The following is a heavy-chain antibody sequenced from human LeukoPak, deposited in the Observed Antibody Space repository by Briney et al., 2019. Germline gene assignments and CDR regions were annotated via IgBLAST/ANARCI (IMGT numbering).Heavy chain of an antibody. CDR1: GGSISSGEYY. D-gene: IGHD2-15*01. J-gene: IGHJ6*02. Sequence: SETLSLTCTVSGGSISSGEYYWTCIRQPPGKGLECIGYIYYSGSTYYNPSLKSRLTISLDTSKNQFSLKLSSVTAADTAVYYCARDTTSGGKDYGMDVWGQGTTVTVSS. CDR3: ARDTTSGGKDYGMDV. V-gene: IGHV4-30-4*01. CDR2: IYYSGST.